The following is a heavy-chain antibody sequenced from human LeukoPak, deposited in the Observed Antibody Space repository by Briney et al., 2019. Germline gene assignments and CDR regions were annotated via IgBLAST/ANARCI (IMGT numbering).Heavy chain of an antibody. Sequence: SETLSLTCIVSGDSITSYYSSWIRQPPGKGLEWIAYIYYSGSTNYNPSLKSRVSMSVDTSKNQFSLKLSSVTAADTAVYYCARVGPGRSMDVWGRGTTVTVSS. CDR2: IYYSGST. CDR3: ARVGPGRSMDV. CDR1: GDSITSYY. J-gene: IGHJ6*03. D-gene: IGHD1-14*01. V-gene: IGHV4-59*01.